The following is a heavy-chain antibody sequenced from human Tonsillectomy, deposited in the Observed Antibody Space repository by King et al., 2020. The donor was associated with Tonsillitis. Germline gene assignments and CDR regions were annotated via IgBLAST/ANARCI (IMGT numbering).Heavy chain of an antibody. Sequence: VQLVESGGGLVQPGGSLRLSCAASGFTFSSYAMSWVRQAPGKGLEWVSGISGSGGNTYYADSVKGRFTISRDNSKNTLYLQMNSLRAEDTDVYYCAKDIVVVPAAIPDDAFDIWGQGTMVTVSS. D-gene: IGHD2-2*02. CDR3: AKDIVVVPAAIPDDAFDI. V-gene: IGHV3-23*04. CDR2: ISGSGGNT. CDR1: GFTFSSYA. J-gene: IGHJ3*02.